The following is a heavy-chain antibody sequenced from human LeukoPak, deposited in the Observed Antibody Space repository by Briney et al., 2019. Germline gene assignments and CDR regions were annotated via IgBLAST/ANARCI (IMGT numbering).Heavy chain of an antibody. V-gene: IGHV3-48*04. Sequence: PGGSLRLSCAASGFVFSDYSMNWVRQAPGKGLEWVSNIRWSGSGSGSGMYYADSVKGRFTISRDNAKNSLYLQMSSLRAEDTAFYYCARDNNWGFDFWGQGALVTSPQ. D-gene: IGHD7-27*01. J-gene: IGHJ4*02. CDR3: ARDNNWGFDF. CDR2: IRWSGSGSGSGM. CDR1: GFVFSDYS.